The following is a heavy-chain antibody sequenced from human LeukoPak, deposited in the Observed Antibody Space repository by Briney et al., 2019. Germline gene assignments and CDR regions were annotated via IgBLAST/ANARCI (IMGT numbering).Heavy chain of an antibody. D-gene: IGHD4-11*01. CDR2: IIPIFGTA. Sequence: ASVKVSCNASGGTFSSYAISWVRQAPGQGLEWMGGIIPIFGTANYAQKFQGRVTITADESTSTAYMELSSLRSEDTAVYYCARDETPTGAFDIWGQGTMVTVSS. CDR3: ARDETPTGAFDI. J-gene: IGHJ3*02. V-gene: IGHV1-69*13. CDR1: GGTFSSYA.